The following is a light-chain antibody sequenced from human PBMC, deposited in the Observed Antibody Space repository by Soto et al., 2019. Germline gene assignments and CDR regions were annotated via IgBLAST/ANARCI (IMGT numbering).Light chain of an antibody. Sequence: QSVLTQPPSAPGSPGQSVTISCTGTSSDVGGYNYVSWYQQHPGKAPKLMIYEVNKRPSGVPDRFSGSKSGNTASLTVSGLQAEDEADYYCSSYAGSNTVVFGGGTKLTVL. V-gene: IGLV2-8*01. CDR1: SSDVGGYNY. J-gene: IGLJ2*01. CDR2: EVN. CDR3: SSYAGSNTVV.